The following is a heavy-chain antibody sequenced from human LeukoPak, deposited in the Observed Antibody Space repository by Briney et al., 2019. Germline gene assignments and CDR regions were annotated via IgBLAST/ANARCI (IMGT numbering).Heavy chain of an antibody. CDR3: ARVGSVAGSDYLDY. D-gene: IGHD6-19*01. J-gene: IGHJ4*02. CDR1: GFTFSDHF. Sequence: GGSLRLSCAVSGFTFSDHFLDWARQAPGKGLEWVGRSRNKAKSYTTEYGASVKGRFTISRDDSKSTLYLQMNSLKTEDTAVYYCARVGSVAGSDYLDYWGQGTLVTVSS. V-gene: IGHV3-72*01. CDR2: SRNKAKSYTT.